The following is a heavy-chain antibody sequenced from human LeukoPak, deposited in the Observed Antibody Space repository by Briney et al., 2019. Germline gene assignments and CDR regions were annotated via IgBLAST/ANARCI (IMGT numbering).Heavy chain of an antibody. D-gene: IGHD3-22*01. V-gene: IGHV4-59*01. CDR2: IYYSEST. CDR1: GGSISSYY. CDR3: AGYYDSSGYFS. J-gene: IGHJ5*02. Sequence: PSETLSLTCTVSGGSISSYYWSWIRQPPGKGLEWIGYIYYSESTNYNPSLKSRVTISIDTSKNQFSLKLSSVTAADTAMYYCAGYYDSSGYFSWGQGTLVTVSS.